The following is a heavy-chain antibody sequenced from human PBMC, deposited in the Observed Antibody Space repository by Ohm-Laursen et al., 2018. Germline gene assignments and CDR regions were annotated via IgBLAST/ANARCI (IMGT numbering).Heavy chain of an antibody. J-gene: IGHJ4*02. Sequence: SLRLSCAASGFTFSSFGMDWVRQAPGKGLEWVSYIGSISSVTYYGDSVKGRFTISRDNAKNTLYLQMDSLRAEDTAVYYCAREVYDSSGYYYNFDYWGQGTLVTVSS. D-gene: IGHD3-22*01. V-gene: IGHV3-48*01. CDR2: IGSISSVT. CDR1: GFTFSSFG. CDR3: AREVYDSSGYYYNFDY.